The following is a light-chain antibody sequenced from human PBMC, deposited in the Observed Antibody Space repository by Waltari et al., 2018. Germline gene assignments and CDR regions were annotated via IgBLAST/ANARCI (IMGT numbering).Light chain of an antibody. CDR2: DVS. CDR1: RSDVGGYNY. CDR3: CSYAGSYTLV. Sequence: QSALTQPRPVSGSPGQSVTISCPGTRSDVGGYNYASWYQQHPGKAPKLMIYDVSKRPSGVPDRFSGSKSGNTASLTISGLQAEDEADYYCCSYAGSYTLVFGGGTKLTVL. J-gene: IGLJ2*01. V-gene: IGLV2-11*01.